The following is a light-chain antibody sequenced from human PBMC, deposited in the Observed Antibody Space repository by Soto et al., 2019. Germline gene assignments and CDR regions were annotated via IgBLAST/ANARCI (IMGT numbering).Light chain of an antibody. J-gene: IGKJ2*01. CDR3: QQYNIWPPYT. CDR1: QSVNSD. CDR2: GAS. Sequence: EIVLTQSPATLSVSPGNRATLSCRASQSVNSDLAWYQQKPGQAPRLLIYGASTRAAGTPTRFSGSGSGTEFTLTISSLQSEDFAVYFCQQYNIWPPYTLGQGTKVDIK. V-gene: IGKV3-15*01.